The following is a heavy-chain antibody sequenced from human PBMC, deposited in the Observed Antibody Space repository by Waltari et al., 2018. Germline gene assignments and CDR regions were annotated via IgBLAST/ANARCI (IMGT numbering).Heavy chain of an antibody. D-gene: IGHD6-19*01. V-gene: IGHV3-21*02. CDR2: ISEDSNHI. CDR1: GFSFGAYA. CDR3: PRDFVLGSGWFDN. J-gene: IGHJ4*02. Sequence: VQLVESGGGLVKPGGSLRLTCAASGFSFGAYAMNWVRQAPGRGLQGVATISEDSNHIYYTDSVRGRFTISRDNAKNSVYLQMDSLTAEDTAIYYCPRDFVLGSGWFDNWGQGIQVTVSS.